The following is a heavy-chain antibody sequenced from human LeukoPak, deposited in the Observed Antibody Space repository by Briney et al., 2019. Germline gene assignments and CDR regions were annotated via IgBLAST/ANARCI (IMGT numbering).Heavy chain of an antibody. J-gene: IGHJ4*02. CDR1: GFTFSSYG. D-gene: IGHD2-15*01. CDR2: ISAGGNT. V-gene: IGHV3-23*01. Sequence: GGSLRLSCAASGFTFSSYGMSWVRQAPGKGLKWVSSISAGGNTYYADSVKGRFTISRDNSKNTLYLQMNSLRAEDTAIYYCAKSGGGWTFDYWGQGTLVTVS. CDR3: AKSGGGWTFDY.